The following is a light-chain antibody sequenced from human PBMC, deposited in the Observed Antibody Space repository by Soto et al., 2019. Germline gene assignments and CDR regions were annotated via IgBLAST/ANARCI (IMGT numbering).Light chain of an antibody. J-gene: IGKJ1*01. CDR3: QQYSSSTRT. CDR2: GAS. Sequence: EIVLTQSPGTLSLSPGERATLSCRASQSVSSSYLAWYQQKPGQAPRLLIYGASSRATGIPDRFSGSGSGTDFTLTISRLEPEDFAVYYCQQYSSSTRTFGQGTKVDXK. V-gene: IGKV3-20*01. CDR1: QSVSSSY.